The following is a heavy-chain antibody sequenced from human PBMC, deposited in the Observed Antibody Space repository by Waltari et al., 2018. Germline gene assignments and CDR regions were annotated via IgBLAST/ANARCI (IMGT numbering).Heavy chain of an antibody. CDR1: GGSISSGDYY. CDR3: ARDSPYSSSWYYFDY. J-gene: IGHJ4*02. V-gene: IGHV4-30-4*08. D-gene: IGHD6-13*01. Sequence: QVQLQESGPGLVKPSQTLSLTCTVSGGSISSGDYYWSWIRQPPGKGLEWIGYIYYSGRTYYNPALKSRGTISVDTSKNQFSLKLSSVTAADTAVYYCARDSPYSSSWYYFDYWGQGTLVTVSS. CDR2: IYYSGRT.